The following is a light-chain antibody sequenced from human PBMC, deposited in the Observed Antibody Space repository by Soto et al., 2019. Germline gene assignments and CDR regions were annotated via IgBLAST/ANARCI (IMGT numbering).Light chain of an antibody. V-gene: IGKV2-28*01. CDR2: LGS. Sequence: DTVMTQSPLSLPVTPGETASISCRSSQSLLHSNGYNYLDWYLQKPGQSPQLLIYLGSNRASGVPDRFSGSGSGTDFTLKISRVEAEDVGVYYCMQALQTPPTFGQGSKVEIK. CDR1: QSLLHSNGYNY. CDR3: MQALQTPPT. J-gene: IGKJ1*01.